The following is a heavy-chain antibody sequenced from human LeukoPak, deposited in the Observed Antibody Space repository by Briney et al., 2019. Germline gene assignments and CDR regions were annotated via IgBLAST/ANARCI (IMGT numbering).Heavy chain of an antibody. CDR3: AKGGVRGVIFDF. J-gene: IGHJ4*02. D-gene: IGHD3-10*01. CDR2: IYSGGTT. V-gene: IGHV3-53*01. CDR1: GSTVSSSY. Sequence: GGSLRLSCAASGSTVSSSYMSWVRQAPGKGLEWVSVIYSGGTTYYADSVKGRFTISRDNSKNTLYLQMNSLRAEDTAVYYCAKGGVRGVIFDFWGQGTLVTVSS.